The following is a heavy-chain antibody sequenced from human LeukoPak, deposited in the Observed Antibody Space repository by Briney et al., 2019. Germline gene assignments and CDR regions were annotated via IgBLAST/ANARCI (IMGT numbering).Heavy chain of an antibody. D-gene: IGHD3-22*01. CDR2: INTDGSST. CDR1: GFTFSSYW. J-gene: IGHJ4*02. V-gene: IGHV3-74*01. Sequence: PGGSLRLSCAASGFTFSSYWMHWVRHAPGKGLVWVSRINTDGSSTSYADSVKGRFTISRDNAKNTLYLQMNSLRAEDTAVYYCARDPQAYYYDSSGYYPFFDYWGQGTLVTVSS. CDR3: ARDPQAYYYDSSGYYPFFDY.